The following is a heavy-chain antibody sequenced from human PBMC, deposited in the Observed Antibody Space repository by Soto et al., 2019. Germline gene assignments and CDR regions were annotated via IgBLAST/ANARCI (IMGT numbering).Heavy chain of an antibody. CDR1: GGSISSSSYY. Sequence: QLQLQESGPGLVKPSETLSLTCTVSGGSISSSSYYWGWIRQPPGKGLEWIGSIYYSGSTYYNPSLKSRVTISVDTSKNQFSLKLSSVTAADTAVYYCARHRRVRGVGEGINWFDPWGQGTLVTVSS. CDR3: ARHRRVRGVGEGINWFDP. V-gene: IGHV4-39*01. D-gene: IGHD3-10*01. CDR2: IYYSGST. J-gene: IGHJ5*02.